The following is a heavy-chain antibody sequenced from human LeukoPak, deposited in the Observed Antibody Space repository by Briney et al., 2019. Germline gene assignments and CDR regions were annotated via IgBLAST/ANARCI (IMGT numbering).Heavy chain of an antibody. CDR1: GFTFSSYS. V-gene: IGHV3-48*04. CDR2: ISSSGSTI. D-gene: IGHD1-26*01. CDR3: ARVGATWSQGALDY. Sequence: PGGSLRLSCAASGFTFSSYSMNWVRQAPGKGLEWVSYISSSGSTIYYADSVKGRFTISRDNAKNSLYLQMNSLRAEDTAVYYCARVGATWSQGALDYWGQGTLVTVSS. J-gene: IGHJ4*02.